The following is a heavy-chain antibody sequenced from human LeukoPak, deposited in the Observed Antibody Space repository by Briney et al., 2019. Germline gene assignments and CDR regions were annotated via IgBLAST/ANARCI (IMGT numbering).Heavy chain of an antibody. Sequence: SVKVSCKASGGTFSSYAISWVRQAPGQGLEWMGRIIPILGIANYAQKFQGRVTITADKSTSTAYMELSSLGSEDTAVYYCAFGSGWYFDYWGQGTLVTVSS. CDR1: GGTFSSYA. CDR3: AFGSGWYFDY. J-gene: IGHJ4*02. D-gene: IGHD6-19*01. CDR2: IIPILGIA. V-gene: IGHV1-69*04.